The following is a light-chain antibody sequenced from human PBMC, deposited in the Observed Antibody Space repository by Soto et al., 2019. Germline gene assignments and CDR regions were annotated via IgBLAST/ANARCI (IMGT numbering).Light chain of an antibody. CDR3: QQYSSSPLT. CDR2: GAS. CDR1: QSVSSN. V-gene: IGKV3-15*01. J-gene: IGKJ4*01. Sequence: IVMTQSPATLSVSPGERATLSCRSSQSVSSNLAWYQQKPGQPPRLLIYGASTRATGIPDRFSGSGSGTDFTLTITRLEPEDVAVYYCQQYSSSPLTLGGGTKVDIK.